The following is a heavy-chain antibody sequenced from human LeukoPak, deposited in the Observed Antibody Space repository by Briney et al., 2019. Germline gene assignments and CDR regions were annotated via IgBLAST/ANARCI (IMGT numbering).Heavy chain of an antibody. J-gene: IGHJ4*02. CDR2: INWNGGST. Sequence: PGGSLRLSCAASGFTFDDYGMSWVRQAPGKGLEWVSGINWNGGSTGYADSVKGRFTISRDNAKNSLYLQMNSLRAEDTALYYCARGVGSQQRLVALFDYWGQGTLVTVSS. D-gene: IGHD6-13*01. V-gene: IGHV3-20*04. CDR1: GFTFDDYG. CDR3: ARGVGSQQRLVALFDY.